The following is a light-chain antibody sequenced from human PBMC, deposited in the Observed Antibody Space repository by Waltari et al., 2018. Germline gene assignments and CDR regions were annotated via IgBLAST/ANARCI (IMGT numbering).Light chain of an antibody. CDR2: EDT. CDR3: CAHAGSGIWV. V-gene: IGLV2-23*01. J-gene: IGLJ3*02. CDR1: RSDVGRYHL. Sequence: QSALTQPASVSGSPGQSITLSCTAPRSDVGRYHLVSWYQQHPGKVPKLIIYEDTKRPSGVSDRFSGSKSGNTASLTISGLQAEDEADYHCCAHAGSGIWVFGGGTKLTVL.